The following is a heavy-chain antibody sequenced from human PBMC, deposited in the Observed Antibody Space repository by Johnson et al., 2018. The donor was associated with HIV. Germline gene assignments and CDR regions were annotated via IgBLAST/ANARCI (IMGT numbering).Heavy chain of an antibody. D-gene: IGHD1-26*01. CDR1: GFTFSNYA. J-gene: IGHJ3*02. CDR3: ARDLGGSYSGLDAFDI. CDR2: ISYDGSDK. V-gene: IGHV3-30*04. Sequence: QVQLVESGGGVVQPGRSLRLSCAASGFTFSNYAMHCVRQAPGRGLEWVAVISYDGSDKYYADSVRGRFTISRDNSKNTLYLQMNSLRAEDTAVYYCARDLGGSYSGLDAFDIWGQGTMVTVSS.